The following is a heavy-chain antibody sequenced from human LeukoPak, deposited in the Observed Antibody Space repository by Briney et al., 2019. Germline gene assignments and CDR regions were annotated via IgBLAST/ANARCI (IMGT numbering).Heavy chain of an antibody. J-gene: IGHJ4*02. D-gene: IGHD3-9*01. CDR1: GYTLTELS. CDR2: FDPEDGET. CDR3: ATGILTGYDY. V-gene: IGHV1-24*01. Sequence: GASVKVSCKVSGYTLTELSMHWVRQAPGKGLEWMGGFDPEDGETIYAQRFQGRLTMTEDTSTDTAYMELSSLRSEDTAVYYCATGILTGYDYWGQGTLVTVSS.